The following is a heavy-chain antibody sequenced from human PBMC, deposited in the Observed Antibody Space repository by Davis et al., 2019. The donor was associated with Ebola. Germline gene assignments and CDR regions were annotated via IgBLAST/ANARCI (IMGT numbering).Heavy chain of an antibody. CDR1: GYTFIGYY. CDR3: ARYPPSNWNEFDY. J-gene: IGHJ4*02. V-gene: IGHV1-8*02. Sequence: AASVKVSCKASGYTFIGYYMHWVRQAPGQGLEWMGRINPNSGNTGYAQKFQGRVAMTRNTSINTAYMELSSLRSEDTAVYYCARYPPSNWNEFDYWGQGTLVTVSS. D-gene: IGHD1-20*01. CDR2: INPNSGNT.